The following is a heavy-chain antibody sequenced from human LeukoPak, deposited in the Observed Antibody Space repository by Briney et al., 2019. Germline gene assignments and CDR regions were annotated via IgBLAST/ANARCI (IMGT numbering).Heavy chain of an antibody. J-gene: IGHJ4*02. V-gene: IGHV3-33*06. D-gene: IGHD3-22*01. CDR1: GFSFSNYG. CDR3: AKVSEGRSGNGWDYFDN. Sequence: GGSLRHSCAASGFSFSNYGLHWVRQAPGKGLEWVAVIWHDGSNKYYADSVRGRFTISRDNSKNTLYLQMNSLRVEDTAIYYCAKVSEGRSGNGWDYFDNWGQGALVTVSS. CDR2: IWHDGSNK.